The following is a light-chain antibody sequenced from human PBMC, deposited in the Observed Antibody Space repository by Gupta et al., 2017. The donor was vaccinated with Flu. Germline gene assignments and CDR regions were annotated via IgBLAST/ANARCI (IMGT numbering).Light chain of an antibody. V-gene: IGLV3-25*02. J-gene: IGLJ3*02. Sequence: YELTQPPSLSVSPGQTARITCSGEPLPEEYVYWYQQKPGQAPVLVIYKDRDRSPGIPDRFSGSNSGTTVTLTISGVQAEDEAEYYCQSADRSGTYWVFGGGTKLTVL. CDR2: KDR. CDR1: PLPEEY. CDR3: QSADRSGTYWV.